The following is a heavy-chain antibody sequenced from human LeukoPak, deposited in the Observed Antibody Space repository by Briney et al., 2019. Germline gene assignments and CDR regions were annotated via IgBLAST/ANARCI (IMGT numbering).Heavy chain of an antibody. CDR1: GGSISSYY. CDR3: ARDVANANFDC. V-gene: IGHV4-4*07. CDR2: IYNSGNT. Sequence: PSETLSLTCNVSGGSISSYYWSWIRQPAGEGLEWIGRIYNSGNTDYNPSLKSRVTMSVDTSKNQFSLKLSSVTAADTAVYYCARDVANANFDCWGQGTLVTVSS. J-gene: IGHJ4*02.